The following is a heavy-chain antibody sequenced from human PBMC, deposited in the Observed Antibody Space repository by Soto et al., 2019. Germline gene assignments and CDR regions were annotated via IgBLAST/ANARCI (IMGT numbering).Heavy chain of an antibody. CDR1: GGTFSSYA. J-gene: IGHJ6*02. D-gene: IGHD6-19*01. V-gene: IGHV1-69*13. Sequence: SVKVSCKASGGTFSSYAISWVRQAPGQGLEWMGGIIPIFGTANYAQKFQGRVTITADESTSTAYMELSSLRSEDTAVYYCARTAVAGVAAYYYGMDVWGQGTTVTVSS. CDR3: ARTAVAGVAAYYYGMDV. CDR2: IIPIFGTA.